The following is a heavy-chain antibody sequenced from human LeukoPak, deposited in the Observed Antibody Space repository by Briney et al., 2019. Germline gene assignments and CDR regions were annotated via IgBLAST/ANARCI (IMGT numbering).Heavy chain of an antibody. J-gene: IGHJ4*02. CDR1: GGSFSGYY. CDR3: ARVRYDYVWGSYRYFDY. D-gene: IGHD3-16*02. CDR2: INHSGST. V-gene: IGHV4-34*01. Sequence: KPSETLSLTCAVYGGSFSGYYWSWIRQPPGKGLEWIGEINHSGSTNYNPSLKSRGTISVDTSKNQFSLKLSSVTAADTAVYYCARVRYDYVWGSYRYFDYWGQGTLVTVSS.